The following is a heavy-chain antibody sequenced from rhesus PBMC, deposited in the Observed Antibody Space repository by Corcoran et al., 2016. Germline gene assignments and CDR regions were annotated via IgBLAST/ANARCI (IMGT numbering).Heavy chain of an antibody. CDR2: ISNVGGRT. CDR1: GFTFSSYA. J-gene: IGHJ6*01. D-gene: IGHD3-3*01. Sequence: EVQLVESGGGLVQPGGSLRLSCAASGFTFSSYAMSWVRQAPGKGLERVSYISNVGGRTNYADSGKCRFTISRDNSKNTLSVQMNSLRAEDTAVYYCAKDGIGLVNSYGLDSWGQGVVVTVSS. CDR3: AKDGIGLVNSYGLDS. V-gene: IGHV3S5*01.